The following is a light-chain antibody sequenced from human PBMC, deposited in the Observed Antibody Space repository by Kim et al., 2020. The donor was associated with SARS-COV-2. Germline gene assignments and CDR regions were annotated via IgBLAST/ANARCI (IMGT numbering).Light chain of an antibody. CDR3: QQYNNWPPLT. Sequence: SPGERVTLSCRASQSVSSNLVWYQQKPGQAPRLLIYGASTRATGIPARFSGSGSGTEFTLTISSLQSEDFAVYYCQQYNNWPPLTFGGGTKVDIK. J-gene: IGKJ4*01. CDR2: GAS. CDR1: QSVSSN. V-gene: IGKV3-15*01.